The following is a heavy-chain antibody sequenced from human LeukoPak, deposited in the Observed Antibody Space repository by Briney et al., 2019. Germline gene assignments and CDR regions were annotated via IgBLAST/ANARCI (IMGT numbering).Heavy chain of an antibody. CDR1: GFTFSSYA. V-gene: IGHV3-23*01. CDR2: ISGSGGST. Sequence: PGGSLRLSCAASGFTFSSYAMSWVRQAPGKGLEWVSAISGSGGSTYYADSVKGRFTISRDNSKNTLYLQMNSLRAEDTAVYHCAKVGGYSYGPNDYWGQGTLVTVSS. CDR3: AKVGGYSYGPNDY. D-gene: IGHD5-18*01. J-gene: IGHJ4*02.